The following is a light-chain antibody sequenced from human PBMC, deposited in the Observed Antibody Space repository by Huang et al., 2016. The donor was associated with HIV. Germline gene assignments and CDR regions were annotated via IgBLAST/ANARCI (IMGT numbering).Light chain of an antibody. V-gene: IGKV3-15*01. CDR3: QQYNNWPPLT. J-gene: IGKJ4*01. Sequence: ERVMTQSPATLSVSPGERATLSCRASQSVSSNLAWYQQKPGQAPRLLIYGASTRATGIPARFSGSGSGTECTLTISSLQSEDFAVYYCQQYNNWPPLTFGGGTKVEIK. CDR1: QSVSSN. CDR2: GAS.